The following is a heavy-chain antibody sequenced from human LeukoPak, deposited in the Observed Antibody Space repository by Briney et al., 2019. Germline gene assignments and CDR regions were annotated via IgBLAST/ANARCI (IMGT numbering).Heavy chain of an antibody. CDR1: GFSFTTYW. Sequence: GGSLRLSCAASGFSFTTYWMSWVRQAPGKGLEWVANIKQDGTEKYYVDSVKGRFTISRDNAKNSLYLQMNSLRVEDTAVYYCARVGPKNSGSYDYWGQGTLVTVSS. D-gene: IGHD1-26*01. V-gene: IGHV3-7*01. CDR3: ARVGPKNSGSYDY. CDR2: IKQDGTEK. J-gene: IGHJ4*02.